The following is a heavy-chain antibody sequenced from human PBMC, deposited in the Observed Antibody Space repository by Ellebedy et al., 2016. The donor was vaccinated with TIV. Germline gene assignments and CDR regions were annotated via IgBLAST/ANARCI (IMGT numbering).Heavy chain of an antibody. CDR2: INHSGSS. V-gene: IGHV4-34*01. J-gene: IGHJ4*02. CDR1: GGSFSGYY. CDR3: ARKGGYSGSYLDS. D-gene: IGHD1-26*01. Sequence: SETLSLTXAVYGGSFSGYYWSWIRQPPGKGLEWIGEINHSGSSNYNPSLKSRVTISVDTSKSQFSLKLSSVTAADTAVFYCARKGGYSGSYLDSWGQGTLVTVSS.